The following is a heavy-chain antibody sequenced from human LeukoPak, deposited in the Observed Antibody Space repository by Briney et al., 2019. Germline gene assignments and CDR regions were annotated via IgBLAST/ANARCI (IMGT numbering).Heavy chain of an antibody. Sequence: ASVKVSCKASGYTFINYGISWVRQAPGQGLEWMGWISPYNGNTNYAQKVQGRVTMTTDTSTSTAYMELRSLRSDDTAVYCCARGAPYCSSTSCYVRAYYYGMDVWGQGTTVTVSS. CDR3: ARGAPYCSSTSCYVRAYYYGMDV. V-gene: IGHV1-18*01. D-gene: IGHD2-2*01. CDR1: GYTFINYG. J-gene: IGHJ6*02. CDR2: ISPYNGNT.